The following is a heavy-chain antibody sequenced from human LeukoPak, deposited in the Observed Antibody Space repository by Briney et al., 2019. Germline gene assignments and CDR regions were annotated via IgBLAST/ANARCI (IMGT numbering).Heavy chain of an antibody. CDR1: GFTFSSYS. V-gene: IGHV3-21*01. J-gene: IGHJ4*02. D-gene: IGHD2-2*01. CDR3: ASSTSSLSEFDY. CDR2: ISSSSSYI. Sequence: PGGSLRLSCAASGFTFSSYSMNWVRQSPGKGLEWVSSISSSSSYIYYADSVKGRFTISRDNAKNSLYLQMNSLRAEDTAVYYCASSTSSLSEFDYWGQGTLVTVSS.